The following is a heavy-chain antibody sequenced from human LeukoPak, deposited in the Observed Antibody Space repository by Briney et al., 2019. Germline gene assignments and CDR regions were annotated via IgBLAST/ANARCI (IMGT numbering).Heavy chain of an antibody. Sequence: GGSLRLSCAASGFTFSSWGMHWVRQAPGKGLEWVAVIWYDGTNKYYADSVKGRFTISRDNSKNTLYLQMNSLRAEDTAVYYCARAYCGGGFCYSGFDFWGQGTLVTVSS. D-gene: IGHD2-15*01. CDR3: ARAYCGGGFCYSGFDF. J-gene: IGHJ4*02. CDR2: IWYDGTNK. V-gene: IGHV3-33*01. CDR1: GFTFSSWG.